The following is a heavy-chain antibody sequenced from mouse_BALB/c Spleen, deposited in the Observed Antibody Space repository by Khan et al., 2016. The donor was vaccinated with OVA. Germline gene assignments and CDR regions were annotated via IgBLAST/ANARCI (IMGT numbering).Heavy chain of an antibody. D-gene: IGHD1-2*01. CDR1: GYSITSGYG. CDR2: ISYSGST. Sequence: VQLKESGPGLVKPSQSLSLTCTVTGYSITSGYGWNWIRQFPGNKLEWMGYISYSGSTNYNPSLKSRISIHRNTSKNQFFLQLNSLTTEDRATYYCARTARIKDWGKGTTLTVSS. CDR3: ARTARIKD. J-gene: IGHJ2*01. V-gene: IGHV3-2*02.